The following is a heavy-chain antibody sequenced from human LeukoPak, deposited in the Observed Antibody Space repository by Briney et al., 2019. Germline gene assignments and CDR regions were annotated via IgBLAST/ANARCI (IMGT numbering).Heavy chain of an antibody. CDR3: AREDFWSGYSVGY. V-gene: IGHV7-4-1*04. CDR2: IDTNTGNP. J-gene: IGHJ4*02. Sequence: ASVKVSCKASGYTFISYAMNWVRQAPGQGLEWMGWIDTNTGNPTYAQGFTGRFVFSLDTSVTMVYLQISSLKAEDTAVYFCAREDFWSGYSVGYWGQGTLVTVSS. D-gene: IGHD3-3*01. CDR1: GYTFISYA.